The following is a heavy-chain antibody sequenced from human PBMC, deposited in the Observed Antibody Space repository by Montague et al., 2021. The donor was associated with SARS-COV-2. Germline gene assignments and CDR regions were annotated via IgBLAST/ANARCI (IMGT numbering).Heavy chain of an antibody. V-gene: IGHV4-59*05. CDR3: ATITLGYCTNGVCQPPDY. J-gene: IGHJ4*02. CDR1: GGSISSFY. CDR2: IYYSGST. Sequence: SETLSLTCTVSGGSISSFYWSWFRQPPGKGLEWIGSIYYSGSTYYNPSLKSRVTISVDTSKNQFSLKLSSVTAADTAVYYCATITLGYCTNGVCQPPDYWGQGTLVTVSS. D-gene: IGHD2-8*01.